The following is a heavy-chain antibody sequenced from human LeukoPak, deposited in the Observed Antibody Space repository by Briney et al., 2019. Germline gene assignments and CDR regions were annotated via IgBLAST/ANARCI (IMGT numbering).Heavy chain of an antibody. V-gene: IGHV3-74*01. CDR1: GFTFSSYW. J-gene: IGHJ6*02. Sequence: GGSLRLSCAASGFTFSSYWMHWVRQAPGKGLVWVSRINSDGSSTSYADSVKGRFTISRDNAKNTLYLQMNSLRAEGTAVYYCARDGGYSSGWYPYYYYGMDVWGQGTTVTVSS. CDR3: ARDGGYSSGWYPYYYYGMDV. CDR2: INSDGSST. D-gene: IGHD6-19*01.